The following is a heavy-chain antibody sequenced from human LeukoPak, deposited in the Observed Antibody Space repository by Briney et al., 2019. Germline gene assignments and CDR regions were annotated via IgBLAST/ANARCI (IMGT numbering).Heavy chain of an antibody. V-gene: IGHV3-23*01. J-gene: IGHJ4*02. CDR3: AKDRVDSSGGGEYYFDY. CDR1: GFIFSSYA. CDR2: LSGSGGST. Sequence: GGSLRLSCAVSGFIFSSYAISWVSQAPGLGLERVSALSGSGGSTYYADSVKGRFTISRDNSKNTLYLQMNCLRAEDRAVYYCAKDRVDSSGGGEYYFDYWGQRTLVTVSS. D-gene: IGHD6-25*01.